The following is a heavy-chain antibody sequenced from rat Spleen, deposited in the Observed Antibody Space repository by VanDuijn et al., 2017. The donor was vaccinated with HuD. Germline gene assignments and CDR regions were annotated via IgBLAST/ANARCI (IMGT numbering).Heavy chain of an antibody. D-gene: IGHD3-1*01. CDR1: GFSLIRYN. CDR2: MTYNGDT. CDR3: TIHPRY. Sequence: VQLQESGPGLVKPSQTLSLTCTVSGFSLIRYNVHWVRQPPGEGLEWMGRMTYNGDTSYNSALISRLSISRDTSKNQVFLKMNSLQTDDTGTYYCTIHPRYWGQGVMVTVSS. J-gene: IGHJ2*01. V-gene: IGHV2-63*01.